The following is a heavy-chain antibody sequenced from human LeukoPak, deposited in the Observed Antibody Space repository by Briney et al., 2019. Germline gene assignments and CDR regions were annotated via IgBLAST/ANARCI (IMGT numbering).Heavy chain of an antibody. D-gene: IGHD5-18*01. CDR2: INPSGGST. V-gene: IGHV1-46*01. CDR3: ARAPPIQLWPIITNFDY. J-gene: IGHJ4*02. Sequence: ASVKVSCKASGYTFTSYYMHWVRQAPGQGLEWMGIINPSGGSTSYAQKFQGRVTMTRDTPTSTVYMELSSLRSEDTAVYYCARAPPIQLWPIITNFDYWSQGTLVTVSS. CDR1: GYTFTSYY.